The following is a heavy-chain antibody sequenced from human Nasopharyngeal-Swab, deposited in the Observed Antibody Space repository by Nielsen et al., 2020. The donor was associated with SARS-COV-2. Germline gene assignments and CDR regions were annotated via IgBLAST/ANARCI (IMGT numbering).Heavy chain of an antibody. V-gene: IGHV4-30-4*01. CDR2: IDYSGST. CDR3: ARLGRYYDTLSGYARHFDY. D-gene: IGHD3-9*01. CDR1: GDSISSGNDY. Sequence: SETLSLTCTVSGDSISSGNDYWNWIRQTPVWVLEWIVYIDYSGSTDHNPSLKSRVTISVDTSKNQFSLKVNSVTAADTAVYYCARLGRYYDTLSGYARHFDYWGQGILVTVSS. J-gene: IGHJ4*02.